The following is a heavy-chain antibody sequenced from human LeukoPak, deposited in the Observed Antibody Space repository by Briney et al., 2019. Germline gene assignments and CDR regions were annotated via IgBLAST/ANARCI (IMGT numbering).Heavy chain of an antibody. CDR1: GFTFSSYG. D-gene: IGHD3-10*01. J-gene: IGHJ6*03. CDR2: IRYDGSNK. Sequence: PGGSLRLSCAASGFTFSSYGMHWVRQAPGKGLEWVAFIRYDGSNKYYADSVKGRFTISRDNSKNTLYLQMNSLRAEDTAVYYCAKASGNYYGSGQNYYYYMDVWGKGTTVTVSS. V-gene: IGHV3-30*02. CDR3: AKASGNYYGSGQNYYYYMDV.